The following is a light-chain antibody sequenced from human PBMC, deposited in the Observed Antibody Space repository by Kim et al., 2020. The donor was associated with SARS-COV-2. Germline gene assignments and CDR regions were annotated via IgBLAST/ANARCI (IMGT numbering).Light chain of an antibody. CDR3: QQYGSSPYT. CDR1: RSVGSNF. J-gene: IGKJ2*01. Sequence: EIVLTQSPGTLSLSPGERATLSCRASRSVGSNFLAWYQQKPGQAPRLLIYGASSRATGIPDRFTASGSGTDFTLTISRLEPEDFAVYYCQQYGSSPYTFGQGTKLEI. CDR2: GAS. V-gene: IGKV3-20*01.